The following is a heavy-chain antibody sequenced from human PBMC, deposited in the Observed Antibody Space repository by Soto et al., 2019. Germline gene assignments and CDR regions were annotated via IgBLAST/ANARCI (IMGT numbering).Heavy chain of an antibody. D-gene: IGHD6-6*01. CDR1: GGSISSYY. J-gene: IGHJ6*02. CDR3: ARQSIAARPPFYYYYGMDV. CDR2: IYPSGST. V-gene: IGHV4-4*07. Sequence: QVQLQESGPGLVKPSETLSLTCTVSGGSISSYYWSWIRQPAGKGLEWIGRIYPSGSTNYNPSLKSRVTMSVDTSKNQYSLKLSSVTAADTAVYYCARQSIAARPPFYYYYGMDVWGQGTTVTVSS.